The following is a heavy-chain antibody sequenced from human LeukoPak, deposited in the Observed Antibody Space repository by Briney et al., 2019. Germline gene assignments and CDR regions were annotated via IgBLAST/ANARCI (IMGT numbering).Heavy chain of an antibody. CDR3: AREPPGY. CDR1: GGSITSGNYY. Sequence: SQTLSLTRTVSGGSITSGNYYWNWIRQPAGKGLEWIGRIYTHGGASYNPSLKSRVTISIDASKNQFSLKLSSVTAADTAVYYCAREPPGYWGQGILVTVSS. V-gene: IGHV4-61*02. CDR2: IYTHGGA. J-gene: IGHJ4*02.